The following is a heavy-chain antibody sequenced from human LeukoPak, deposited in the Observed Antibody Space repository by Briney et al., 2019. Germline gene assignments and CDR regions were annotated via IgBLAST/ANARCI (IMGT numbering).Heavy chain of an antibody. D-gene: IGHD2-15*01. CDR2: ISKDGSNQ. J-gene: IGHJ4*02. CDR1: GFTFSSSP. V-gene: IGHV3-30-3*01. Sequence: GGSLRLSCAASGFTFSSSPMHWVRQAPDKGLEWVAIISKDGSNQYYADSVKGRFTISRDNSKNTLYLQMDSLRAEDTAVYYCARAGYCSGGSCYGSDYWGQGTLVSVSS. CDR3: ARAGYCSGGSCYGSDY.